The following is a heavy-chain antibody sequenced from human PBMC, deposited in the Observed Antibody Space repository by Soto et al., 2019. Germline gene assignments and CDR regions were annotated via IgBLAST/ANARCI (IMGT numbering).Heavy chain of an antibody. CDR3: ARDRWFDP. Sequence: SETLSLTCTVSGGSISSSSYYWGWIRQPPGKGLEWIGSIYYSGSTYYNPSLKSRVTISVDTSKNQFSLKLSSVTAADTAVYYCARDRWFDPWGQGTLVTVSS. CDR1: GGSISSSSYY. CDR2: IYYSGST. J-gene: IGHJ5*02. V-gene: IGHV4-39*07.